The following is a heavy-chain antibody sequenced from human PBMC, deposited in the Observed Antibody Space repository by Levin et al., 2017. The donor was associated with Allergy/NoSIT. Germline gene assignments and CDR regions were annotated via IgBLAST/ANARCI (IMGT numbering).Heavy chain of an antibody. CDR2: INPNSGGT. CDR3: AREVSRENWFDP. Sequence: GESLKISCKASGYTFTGYYMHWVRQAPGQGLEWMGWINPNSGGTNYAQKFQGRVTMTRDTSISTAYMELSRLRSDDTAVYYCAREVSRENWFDPWGQGTLVTVSS. CDR1: GYTFTGYY. J-gene: IGHJ5*02. D-gene: IGHD3-3*02. V-gene: IGHV1-2*02.